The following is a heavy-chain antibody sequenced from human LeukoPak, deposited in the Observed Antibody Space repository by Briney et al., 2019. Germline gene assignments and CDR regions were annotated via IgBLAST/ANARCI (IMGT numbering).Heavy chain of an antibody. J-gene: IGHJ6*02. V-gene: IGHV3-7*03. D-gene: IGHD3-16*01. CDR2: INHNGNVN. Sequence: GGSLRLSCAASGFTFSSYWMNWARQAPGKGLEWVASINHNGNVNYYVDSVKGRFTISRDNAKNSLYLQMSNLRAEDTAVYFCGRGGGLDVWGQGATVTVSS. CDR1: GFTFSSYW. CDR3: GRGGGLDV.